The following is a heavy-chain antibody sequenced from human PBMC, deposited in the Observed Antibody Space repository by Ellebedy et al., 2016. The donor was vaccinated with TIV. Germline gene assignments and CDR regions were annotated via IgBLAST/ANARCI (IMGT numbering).Heavy chain of an antibody. J-gene: IGHJ4*02. Sequence: GGSLRLSXAASGFTFSSYAMSWVRQAPGKGLEWVSAISGSGDSTYYADSVKGRFTISRDKSKNMLYLQMNSLRAEDTAVYYCAKALGENCDGNCYSRLLDYWGQGTLVTVSS. D-gene: IGHD2-21*02. CDR2: ISGSGDST. CDR1: GFTFSSYA. V-gene: IGHV3-23*01. CDR3: AKALGENCDGNCYSRLLDY.